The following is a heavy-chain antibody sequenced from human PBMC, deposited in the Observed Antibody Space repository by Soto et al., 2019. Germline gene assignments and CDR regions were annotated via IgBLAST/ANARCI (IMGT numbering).Heavy chain of an antibody. J-gene: IGHJ6*02. D-gene: IGHD2-21*02. CDR1: GFTVSSNY. Sequence: GGSLRLSCAASGFTVSSNYMSWVRQAPGKGLEWVSVIYSGGSTYYADSVNGRFTISRDNSKNTLYLQMNSLRAEDTAVYYCARGGRCGGDCYSYYYYGMDVWGQGTTVTVSS. CDR2: IYSGGST. V-gene: IGHV3-53*01. CDR3: ARGGRCGGDCYSYYYYGMDV.